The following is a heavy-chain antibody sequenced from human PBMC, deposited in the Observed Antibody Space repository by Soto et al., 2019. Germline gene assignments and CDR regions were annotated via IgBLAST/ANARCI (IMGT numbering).Heavy chain of an antibody. D-gene: IGHD2-2*01. Sequence: QVQLVQSGAEVRKPGSSVRVSCKASGGTFDAYTITWVRQAPGQGLEWMGGIIPLFGTANYAQKFQGRVTITADEYTTTAQMDLSSLRSEDTAVYFCARLGTKAMDVWGQGTTVTISS. CDR2: IIPLFGTA. CDR1: GGTFDAYT. CDR3: ARLGTKAMDV. V-gene: IGHV1-69*01. J-gene: IGHJ6*02.